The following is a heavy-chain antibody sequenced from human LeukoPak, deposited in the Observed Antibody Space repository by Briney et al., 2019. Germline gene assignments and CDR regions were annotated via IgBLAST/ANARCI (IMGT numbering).Heavy chain of an antibody. D-gene: IGHD2-21*02. V-gene: IGHV3-48*02. J-gene: IGHJ4*02. CDR1: GFTFSSYS. CDR3: ARAVTVVTRGGLVFDY. CDR2: ISSSSNTI. Sequence: GGSLRLSCAASGFTFSSYSMNWVRQAPGKGLEWVSYISSSSNTIYYADSVKGRFTISRDNAKNSLYLQMNSLRDEDTSVYYCARAVTVVTRGGLVFDYWGQGTLVTVSS.